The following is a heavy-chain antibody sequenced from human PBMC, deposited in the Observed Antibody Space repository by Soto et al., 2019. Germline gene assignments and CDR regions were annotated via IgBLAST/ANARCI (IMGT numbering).Heavy chain of an antibody. CDR3: AREIYDDYDSSGFDH. D-gene: IGHD3-22*01. J-gene: IGHJ4*02. CDR1: GFTVSSNY. Sequence: GGSLRLSCAASGFTVSSNYMSWVRQAPGKGLEWVSLIYSGGSTYYADSVKGRFTISRDNSKNTLYLQMNSLRAEDTAVYYCAREIYDDYDSSGFDHWGQGALVTVSS. CDR2: IYSGGST. V-gene: IGHV3-66*01.